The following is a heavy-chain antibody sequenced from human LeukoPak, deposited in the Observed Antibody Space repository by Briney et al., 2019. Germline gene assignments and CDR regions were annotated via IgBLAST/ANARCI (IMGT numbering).Heavy chain of an antibody. J-gene: IGHJ4*02. CDR1: GFTFSSYA. CDR2: ISSNGGST. D-gene: IGHD6-13*01. Sequence: GGSLRLSCSASGFTFSSYAMHWVRQAPGKGLEYVPAISSNGGSTYYADSVKGRFTISRDNSKNTLYLQMSSLRAEDTAVYYCVKGLYSSSHSNFDYWGQGTLVTVSS. V-gene: IGHV3-64D*06. CDR3: VKGLYSSSHSNFDY.